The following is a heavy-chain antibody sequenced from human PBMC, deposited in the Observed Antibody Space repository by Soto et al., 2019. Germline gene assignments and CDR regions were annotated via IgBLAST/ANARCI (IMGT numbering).Heavy chain of an antibody. J-gene: IGHJ5*02. CDR2: MHYSGST. Sequence: PSETLSLTCTVSGGSISSYYWSWIRQPPGKGLKWIGYMHYSGSTNYNPSLKSRVTISVDTSKNQFSLKLRSVTAADTAVYYCASNGYDYPNWFDPWGQGTLVTVSS. D-gene: IGHD3-22*01. CDR3: ASNGYDYPNWFDP. V-gene: IGHV4-59*01. CDR1: GGSISSYY.